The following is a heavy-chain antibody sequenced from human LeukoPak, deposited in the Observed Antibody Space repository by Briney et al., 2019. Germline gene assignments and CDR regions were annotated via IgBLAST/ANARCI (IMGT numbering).Heavy chain of an antibody. D-gene: IGHD6-13*01. J-gene: IGHJ5*02. CDR3: ARIVLGSWSREAWFDP. V-gene: IGHV4-61*02. CDR1: GGSISSGSYY. Sequence: SSETLSLTCTVSGGSISSGSYYWSWIRQPAGKGLEWIGRIDTSGSTNYNPSLKSRVTISVDTSKNQFSLKLSSVTAADTAVYYCARIVLGSWSREAWFDPWGQGTLVTVSS. CDR2: IDTSGST.